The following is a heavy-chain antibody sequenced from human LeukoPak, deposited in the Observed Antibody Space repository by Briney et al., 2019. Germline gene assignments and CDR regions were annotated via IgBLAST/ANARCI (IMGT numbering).Heavy chain of an antibody. CDR3: ARVTPVVSTAILGWFDP. CDR1: GGSISSSSYY. J-gene: IGHJ5*02. CDR2: IYYSGST. D-gene: IGHD2-2*02. Sequence: NPSETLSLTCTVSGGSISSSSYYWGWIRQPPGKGLEWIGSIYYSGSTYYNPSLKSRVTISVDTSKNQFSLRLTSVTAADTAVYYCARVTPVVSTAILGWFDPWGRGTLVTVSS. V-gene: IGHV4-39*07.